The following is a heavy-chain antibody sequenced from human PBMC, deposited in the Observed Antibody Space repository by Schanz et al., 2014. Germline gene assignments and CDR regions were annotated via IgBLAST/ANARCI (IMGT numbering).Heavy chain of an antibody. CDR3: ARGTGTFDS. D-gene: IGHD3-9*01. CDR1: GFTFRRFG. Sequence: EVQMLESGGGLVQPGGSLRLSCVASGFTFRRFGVSWVRQAPGKGLEWVSVIAGDGGGPNYADSVKGRFTISRDNSDITMDPQMTTLRSEDTAVYYCARGTGTFDSWGQGTLVTVSS. CDR2: IAGDGGGP. J-gene: IGHJ4*02. V-gene: IGHV3-23*01.